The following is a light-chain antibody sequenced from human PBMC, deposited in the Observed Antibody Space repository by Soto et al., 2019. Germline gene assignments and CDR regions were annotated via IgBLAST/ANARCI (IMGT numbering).Light chain of an antibody. CDR1: QSVGSN. CDR2: GAS. V-gene: IGKV3-20*01. Sequence: TQSPATLSVSPGERATLSCRASQSVGSNVAWYQQKPGQAPRLLIYGASSRATGIPARVSGSGSGTDFTLTISRLEPDDFALYFCQQYGGSPITFGLGTRLEIK. CDR3: QQYGGSPIT. J-gene: IGKJ5*01.